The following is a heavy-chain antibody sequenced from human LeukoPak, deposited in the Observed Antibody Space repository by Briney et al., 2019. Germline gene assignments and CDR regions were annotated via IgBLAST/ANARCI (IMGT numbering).Heavy chain of an antibody. CDR3: ARVLRYCSGGNCYSGGLGYMDV. D-gene: IGHD2-15*01. Sequence: GGSLRLSCAASGFTFSSYAMSWVRQAPGKGLEWVSAISGSGGSTYYADSAKGRFTISRDNSKNTLYLQMNSLRAEDTAVYYCARVLRYCSGGNCYSGGLGYMDVWGKGTTVTISS. J-gene: IGHJ6*03. CDR2: ISGSGGST. CDR1: GFTFSSYA. V-gene: IGHV3-23*01.